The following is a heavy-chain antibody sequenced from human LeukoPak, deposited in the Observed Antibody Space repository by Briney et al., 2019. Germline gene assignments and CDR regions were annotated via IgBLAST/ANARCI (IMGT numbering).Heavy chain of an antibody. V-gene: IGHV4-59*01. CDR1: GGSISTYY. CDR2: IYYSGST. J-gene: IGHJ4*02. Sequence: SETLSLTCTVSGGSISTYYWSWIRQPPGKGLEWIRYIYYSGSTTYNPSLKSRVTISVDTSKNQFSLKLRYVTAADTAMYYCARAGPPGGYSRYDFDSSGWNYFDYWGQGTLVTVSS. D-gene: IGHD5-12*01. CDR3: ARAGPPGGYSRYDFDSSGWNYFDY.